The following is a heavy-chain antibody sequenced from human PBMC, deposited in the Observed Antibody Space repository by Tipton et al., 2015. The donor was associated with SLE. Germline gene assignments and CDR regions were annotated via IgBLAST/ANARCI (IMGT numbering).Heavy chain of an antibody. CDR3: ARRRGASGLFDS. CDR1: GGSISTYY. V-gene: IGHV4-4*08. CDR2: VYTSGTT. Sequence: TLSLTCTVSGGSISTYYWSWVRQPPGRGLEWIGYVYTSGTTNYNPSLKSRVTVSVDTSKSQFSLKLTSVTAADTAVYYCARRRGASGLFDSWGQGILVTVSS. J-gene: IGHJ4*02.